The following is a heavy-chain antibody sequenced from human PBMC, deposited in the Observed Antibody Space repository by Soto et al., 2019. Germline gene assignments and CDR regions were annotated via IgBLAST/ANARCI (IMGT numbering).Heavy chain of an antibody. Sequence: VQSGAEVKKPGASVKVSCKASGYTFTSYDINWVRQATGQGLEWMGWMNPNSGNTGNAQKFQGRVTMTRNTSISTAYMGLSSMRSEDTAVYYCARGPQPHDDYSNYWGQGTLVTVSS. D-gene: IGHD4-4*01. CDR1: GYTFTSYD. J-gene: IGHJ4*02. V-gene: IGHV1-8*01. CDR2: MNPNSGNT. CDR3: ARGPQPHDDYSNY.